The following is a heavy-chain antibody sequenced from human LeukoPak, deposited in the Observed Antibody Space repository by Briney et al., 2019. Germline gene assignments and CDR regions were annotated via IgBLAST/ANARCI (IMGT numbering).Heavy chain of an antibody. CDR2: INHSGST. CDR3: ARSPYCSSTSCLGSGEGISPYYYYGMDV. Sequence: SETLSLTCAVYGGSFSGYYWSWIRQPPGEGLEWIGEINHSGSTNYNPSLKSRVTISVDTSKNQFSLKLSSVTAADTAVYYCARSPYCSSTSCLGSGEGISPYYYYGMDVWGQGTTVTVSS. CDR1: GGSFSGYY. J-gene: IGHJ6*02. D-gene: IGHD2-2*01. V-gene: IGHV4-34*01.